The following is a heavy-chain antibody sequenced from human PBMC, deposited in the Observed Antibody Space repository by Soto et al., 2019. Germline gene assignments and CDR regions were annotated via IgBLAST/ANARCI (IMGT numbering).Heavy chain of an antibody. J-gene: IGHJ5*02. CDR3: ARASGRGWYNWFDT. V-gene: IGHV1-69*01. CDR1: GDTFSSYG. CDR2: IIPKFGTT. D-gene: IGHD6-19*01. Sequence: QVQLVQSGAEVKKPGSSVKVSCKASGDTFSSYGISWVRQAPGQGLEFMGGIIPKFGTTNYAQKFRGRVTSTADESTSTAYMEVSSLGSEDTAVYYCARASGRGWYNWFDTWGQGTLLTVSS.